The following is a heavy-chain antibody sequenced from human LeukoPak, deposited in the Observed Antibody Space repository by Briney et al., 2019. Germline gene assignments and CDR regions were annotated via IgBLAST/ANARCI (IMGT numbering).Heavy chain of an antibody. D-gene: IGHD5-12*01. J-gene: IGHJ4*02. Sequence: SSETLSLTCAVYGGSFSGYYWSWIRQPPGKGLEWIGEINHSGSTNYNPSLKSRVTISVDTSKNQFSLKLSSVTAADTAVYYCARHSQATSNPLDYWGQGTLVTVSS. CDR3: ARHSQATSNPLDY. CDR2: INHSGST. V-gene: IGHV4-34*01. CDR1: GGSFSGYY.